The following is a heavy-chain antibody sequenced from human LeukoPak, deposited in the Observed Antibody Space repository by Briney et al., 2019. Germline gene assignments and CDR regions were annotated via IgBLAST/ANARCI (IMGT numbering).Heavy chain of an antibody. Sequence: KSGGSLRLSCATSGFTFSDHYMTWIRQAPGKGLETVSYIYNGGDTIYYADSVRGRFTISRDNAESSLYLQMNSLRAEDTAMYYCARAGQEWFGELGFDSWGQGTLVTVSS. CDR1: GFTFSDHY. D-gene: IGHD3-10*01. CDR2: IYNGGDTI. CDR3: ARAGQEWFGELGFDS. V-gene: IGHV3-11*04. J-gene: IGHJ4*02.